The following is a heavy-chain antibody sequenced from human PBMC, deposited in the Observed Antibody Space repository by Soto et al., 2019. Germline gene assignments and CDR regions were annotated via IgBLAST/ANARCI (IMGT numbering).Heavy chain of an antibody. CDR2: IYDSGST. V-gene: IGHV4-30-2*01. D-gene: IGHD2-15*01. J-gene: IGHJ5*02. CDR3: SRFFSGGSCYSCNWFDP. Sequence: SETLSLTCAVSGGSISGTTYSWSWIRQPPGKGLEWIGYIYDSGSTYYNKSLKSRVTISVDRSKNQFSLKLSSVTAADTAVYFCSRFFSGGSCYSCNWFDPWGQGTLVTVSS. CDR1: GGSISGTTYS.